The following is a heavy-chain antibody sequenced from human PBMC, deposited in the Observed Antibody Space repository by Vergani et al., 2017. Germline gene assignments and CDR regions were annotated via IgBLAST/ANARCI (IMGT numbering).Heavy chain of an antibody. V-gene: IGHV1-18*01. CDR3: ARVAPPNSEVTPTAFDV. Sequence: QGQLVQSGAELKKPGASVSVSCKGSSHTFQTYGISWVRQAPGKGLEWMAWIRPYTGHTIYAQKFQDRVTMTADTSTNTAYMELRSLRSDDTAVYFCARVAPPNSEVTPTAFDVWGQGTMVTVSS. CDR2: IRPYTGHT. CDR1: SHTFQTYG. D-gene: IGHD1-1*01. J-gene: IGHJ3*01.